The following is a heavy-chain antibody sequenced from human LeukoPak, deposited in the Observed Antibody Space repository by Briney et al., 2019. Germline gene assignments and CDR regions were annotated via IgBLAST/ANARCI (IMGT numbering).Heavy chain of an antibody. CDR2: ISDDGSSTTST. D-gene: IGHD3-16*01. CDR3: TRDRGHGFDFDI. Sequence: GGSLRLSCAASGFTFSGYWMHWVRQVAGKGLVWVSRISDDGSSTTSTIYADSVMGRFTISRDNAKNTLYLQMNSLRAEDTAVYYCTRDRGHGFDFDIWGRGTTVTVSS. V-gene: IGHV3-74*01. CDR1: GFTFSGYW. J-gene: IGHJ3*02.